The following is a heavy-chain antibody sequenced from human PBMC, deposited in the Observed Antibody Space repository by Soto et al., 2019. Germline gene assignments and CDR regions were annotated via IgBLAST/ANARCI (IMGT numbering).Heavy chain of an antibody. CDR3: AKDGYHYDILTGYYTPDYYYDGMDV. J-gene: IGHJ6*02. Sequence: QVQLVESGGGVVQPGRSLRLSCAASGFTFSSYGMHWVRQAPGKGLEWVAVISYDGSNKYYADSVKGRFTISRDNSKNTLYLQMNSLRAEDTAVYFCAKDGYHYDILTGYYTPDYYYDGMDVWGQGTTVTVSS. D-gene: IGHD3-9*01. CDR1: GFTFSSYG. V-gene: IGHV3-30*18. CDR2: ISYDGSNK.